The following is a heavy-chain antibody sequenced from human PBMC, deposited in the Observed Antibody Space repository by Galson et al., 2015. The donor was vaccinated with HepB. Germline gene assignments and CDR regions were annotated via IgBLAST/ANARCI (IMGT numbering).Heavy chain of an antibody. J-gene: IGHJ4*02. Sequence: SVKVSCKASGYTFTSYAMHWVRQAPGQRLEWMGWINAGNGNTKYSQKFQGRVTITRDTSASTVYVELSSLRSEDTAVYYCARGWELLAYFDYWGQGTLVTVSS. D-gene: IGHD1-26*01. CDR3: ARGWELLAYFDY. CDR1: GYTFTSYA. V-gene: IGHV1-3*01. CDR2: INAGNGNT.